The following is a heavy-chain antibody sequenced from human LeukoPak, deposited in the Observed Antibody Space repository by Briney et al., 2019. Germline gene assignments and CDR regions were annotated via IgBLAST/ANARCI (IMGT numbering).Heavy chain of an antibody. CDR1: GFTFSNYW. V-gene: IGHV3-74*01. D-gene: IGHD3-22*01. J-gene: IGHJ4*02. Sequence: GGSLRLSCAASGFTFSNYWMHWVRQAPGKGPVWVSRIKSDGSSTRFADSVQGRFTISRDNGKNTLYLQMNSLRAEDTAVYYCARGAKRGLYDSSGYMVDSWGQGTLVTVSS. CDR3: ARGAKRGLYDSSGYMVDS. CDR2: IKSDGSST.